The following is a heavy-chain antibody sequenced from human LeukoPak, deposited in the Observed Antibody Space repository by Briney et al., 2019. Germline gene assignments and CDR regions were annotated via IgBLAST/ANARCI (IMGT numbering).Heavy chain of an antibody. CDR2: IYSGGST. CDR3: ARDLMSAYCSSTSCQNRYYYGMDV. J-gene: IGHJ6*02. CDR1: EFTVSSNY. D-gene: IGHD2-2*01. Sequence: GGFLRLSCAASEFTVSSNYMSWVRQAPGKGLEWGSVIYSGGSTYYADSVKGRFTISRHNSKNTLYLRMNSLRAEDTAVYYCARDLMSAYCSSTSCQNRYYYGMDVWGQGTTVTVSS. V-gene: IGHV3-53*04.